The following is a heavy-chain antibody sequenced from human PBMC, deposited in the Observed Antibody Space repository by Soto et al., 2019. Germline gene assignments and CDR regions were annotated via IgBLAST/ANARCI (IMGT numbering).Heavy chain of an antibody. CDR2: IYWDDDK. Sequence: QITLKESGPTLVKPTQTLTLTCTFSGFSLSTSGVGVGWIRQPPGKALEWLALIYWDDDKRYSPSLKSRLTSTKDTAKNQVVLTMTNMDPVDTATYYWAHRGRYYDILTGYSWTIDYWGQGTLVTVSS. J-gene: IGHJ4*02. V-gene: IGHV2-5*02. CDR1: GFSLSTSGVG. D-gene: IGHD3-9*01. CDR3: AHRGRYYDILTGYSWTIDY.